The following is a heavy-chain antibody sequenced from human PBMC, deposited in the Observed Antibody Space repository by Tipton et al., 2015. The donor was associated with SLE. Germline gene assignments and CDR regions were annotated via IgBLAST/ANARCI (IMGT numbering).Heavy chain of an antibody. CDR3: ARAKYSATWSGDY. V-gene: IGHV3-23*03. J-gene: IGHJ4*02. CDR2: IYSGGTI. Sequence: SLRLSCTTSGFTFSSYAMSWVRQAPGKGLEWVSVIYSGGTIYYADSVKGRFTISRDISENTLFLQMNSLRTEDTATYYCARAKYSATWSGDYWGQGTLVTVSS. D-gene: IGHD5-18*01. CDR1: GFTFSSYA.